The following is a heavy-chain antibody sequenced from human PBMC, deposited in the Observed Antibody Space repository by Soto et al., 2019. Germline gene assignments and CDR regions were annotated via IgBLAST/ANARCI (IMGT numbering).Heavy chain of an antibody. CDR2: ISSRGDTT. CDR3: AKDSHYGDCLPFDY. CDR1: GFTFINYA. Sequence: EVQLLESGGGLRQPGGSLRLSCAASGFTFINYAMSWVRQAPGKGLEWVSSISSRGDTTYYADSVRGRFTISKDPSKDTLYLQMNSLRAEDTALYFCAKDSHYGDCLPFDYWGQGTLVTVSS. D-gene: IGHD4-17*01. V-gene: IGHV3-23*01. J-gene: IGHJ4*02.